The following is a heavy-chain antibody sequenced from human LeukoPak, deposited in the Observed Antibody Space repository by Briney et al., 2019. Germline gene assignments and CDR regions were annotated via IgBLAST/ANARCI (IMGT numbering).Heavy chain of an antibody. CDR3: ATPTHYYDSSGYNYYGMDV. J-gene: IGHJ6*02. CDR2: IYPGDSDT. V-gene: IGHV5-51*01. CDR1: GYSFTSYW. Sequence: GESLKISCQGSGYSFTSYWIGWVRQMPGKGLEWMGIIYPGDSDTRYSPSFQGQVTISADKSISTAYLQWSSLKASDTAMYYCATPTHYYDSSGYNYYGMDVWGQGTTVTVSS. D-gene: IGHD3-22*01.